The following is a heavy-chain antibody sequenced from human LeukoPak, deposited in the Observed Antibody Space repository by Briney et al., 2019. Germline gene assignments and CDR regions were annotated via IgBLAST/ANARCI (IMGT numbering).Heavy chain of an antibody. V-gene: IGHV3-73*01. CDR3: TSIVTDTGGNFGFDY. Sequence: GGSLRLSCAASGFTFSGSAMHWVRQAPGKGLEWVGRIRSKAYNYATAYAASVKGRFTISRDDSKNTAYLQMNSLKTEDTAVYYCTSIVTDTGGNFGFDYWGQGTLVTVSS. D-gene: IGHD4-23*01. J-gene: IGHJ4*02. CDR2: IRSKAYNYAT. CDR1: GFTFSGSA.